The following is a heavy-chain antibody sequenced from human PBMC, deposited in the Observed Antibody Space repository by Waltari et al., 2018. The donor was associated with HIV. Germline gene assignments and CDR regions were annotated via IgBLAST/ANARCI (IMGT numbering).Heavy chain of an antibody. V-gene: IGHV4-31*03. D-gene: IGHD5-18*01. Sequence: QVQLQESGPGLVGPPQTLSLTCTVSGGSIGIGPYYWSWTRQHPGKGLEWIGYIYDSGYTFYNPTLKSRVAMSVETSKNQFSLRLNSVTAADTAVYYCARGWDTARVAGDYFGMDVWGQGTTVTVSS. CDR3: ARGWDTARVAGDYFGMDV. CDR2: IYDSGYT. CDR1: GGSIGIGPYY. J-gene: IGHJ6*02.